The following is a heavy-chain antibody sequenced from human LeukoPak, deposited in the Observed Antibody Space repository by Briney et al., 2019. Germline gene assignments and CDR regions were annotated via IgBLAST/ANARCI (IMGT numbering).Heavy chain of an antibody. CDR2: ISGNGGST. CDR1: GFTFSSYA. Sequence: GGSLRLSCAASGFTFSSYAMHWVRQAPGKGLEYVSAISGNGGSTYYADSVKGRFTISRDNSKNTLYLQMGSLRAEDMAVYYCVRAADSSGSLPYDYWGQGTLVTVSS. D-gene: IGHD6-6*01. V-gene: IGHV3-64*02. J-gene: IGHJ4*02. CDR3: VRAADSSGSLPYDY.